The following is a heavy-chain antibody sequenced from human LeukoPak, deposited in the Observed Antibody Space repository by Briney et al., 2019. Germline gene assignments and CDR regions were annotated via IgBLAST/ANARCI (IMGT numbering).Heavy chain of an antibody. CDR1: GFTFSSYA. V-gene: IGHV3-23*01. Sequence: GGSLRLSCAASGFTFSSYAMSWVRQAPGQGLEWVSAISGSGGSTYYADSVKGRFTISRDNSKNTLYLQMNSVRAEDTAVYYCAKADDSSGYYDLPLDYWGQGTLVTVSS. D-gene: IGHD3-22*01. J-gene: IGHJ4*02. CDR2: ISGSGGST. CDR3: AKADDSSGYYDLPLDY.